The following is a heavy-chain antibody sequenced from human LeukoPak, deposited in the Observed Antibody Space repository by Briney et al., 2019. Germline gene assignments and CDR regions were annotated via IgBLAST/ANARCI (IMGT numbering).Heavy chain of an antibody. Sequence: SETLSLTCAVYGGSFSGYYWSWIRQPPGKGLEWIGEINHSGSTNHNPSLKSRVTISVDTSKNQFSLKLSSVTAADTAVYYCARTYYDITSFDYWGQGTLVTVSS. J-gene: IGHJ4*02. CDR2: INHSGST. CDR1: GGSFSGYY. CDR3: ARTYYDITSFDY. V-gene: IGHV4-34*01. D-gene: IGHD3-16*01.